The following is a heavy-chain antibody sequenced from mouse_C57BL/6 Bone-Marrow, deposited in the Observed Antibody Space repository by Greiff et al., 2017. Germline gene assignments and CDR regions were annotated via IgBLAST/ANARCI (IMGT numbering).Heavy chain of an antibody. V-gene: IGHV1-64*01. J-gene: IGHJ3*01. CDR2: IHPNSGST. Sequence: QVQLKQSGAELVKPGASVKLSCKASGYTFTSYWMHWVKQRPGQGLEWIGMIHPNSGSTNYNEKFKSKATLTVDKSSSTAYMQLSSLTSEDSAVYYCASYDYDGGFAYWGQGTLVTVSA. CDR3: ASYDYDGGFAY. D-gene: IGHD2-4*01. CDR1: GYTFTSYW.